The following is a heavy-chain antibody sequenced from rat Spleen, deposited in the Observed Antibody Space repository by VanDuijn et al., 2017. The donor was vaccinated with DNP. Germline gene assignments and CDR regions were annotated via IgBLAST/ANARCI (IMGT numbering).Heavy chain of an antibody. J-gene: IGHJ1*01. D-gene: IGHD4-2*01. CDR2: ITYVGGIT. Sequence: EVQLVESGGGLVQPGRSLKLSCAASGFTFSDYDMAWVRQAPKKGLEWVATITYVGGITYYRDSVRGRFTISRDNAEDTLFLQMNSLRSEDTATYYCTRATGFDYWGPGTMVTVSS. V-gene: IGHV5-7*01. CDR1: GFTFSDYD. CDR3: TRATGFDY.